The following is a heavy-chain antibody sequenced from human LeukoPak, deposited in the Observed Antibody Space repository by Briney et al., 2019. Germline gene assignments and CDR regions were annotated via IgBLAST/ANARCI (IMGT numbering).Heavy chain of an antibody. Sequence: GESLKISCNVSGDTFTTYWIAWVRQMPGKGLEWMGIIYPGDSDAKYNPSFQGQVTFSVDKSAGTAFLQWHSLQASDTAMYYCARQWDGSSWYYFDYWGQGTLVTVSS. V-gene: IGHV5-51*01. CDR1: GDTFTTYW. D-gene: IGHD6-13*01. CDR3: ARQWDGSSWYYFDY. J-gene: IGHJ4*02. CDR2: IYPGDSDA.